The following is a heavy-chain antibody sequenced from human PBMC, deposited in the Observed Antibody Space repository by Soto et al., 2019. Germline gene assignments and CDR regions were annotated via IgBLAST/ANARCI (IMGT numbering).Heavy chain of an antibody. V-gene: IGHV3-33*01. CDR2: IWYDGSNK. J-gene: IGHJ3*02. CDR1: GFTFSSYG. D-gene: IGHD3-10*01. Sequence: QVQLVESGGGVVQPGRSLRLSCAASGFTFSSYGMHWVRQAPGKGLEWVAVIWYDGSNKYYADSVKGRFTISRDNSKNTLYLQMNSLRAEDTAVYYCARDFSMVRGVLLPPAHDAFDIWGQGTMVTVSS. CDR3: ARDFSMVRGVLLPPAHDAFDI.